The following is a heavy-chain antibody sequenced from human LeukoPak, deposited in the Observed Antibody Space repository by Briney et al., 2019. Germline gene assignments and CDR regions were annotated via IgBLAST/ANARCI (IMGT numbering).Heavy chain of an antibody. CDR1: GFTFSSYA. J-gene: IGHJ4*02. CDR2: ISYDGSNK. V-gene: IGHV3-30*01. Sequence: GGSLRLSCAASGFTFSSYAMHWVRQAPGKGLEWVAVISYDGSNKYYADSVKGRFTISRDNSKNTLYLQMNSLRAEDTAVYYCARDRYYYGSRNFDYWGQGTLVTVSS. CDR3: ARDRYYYGSRNFDY. D-gene: IGHD3-10*01.